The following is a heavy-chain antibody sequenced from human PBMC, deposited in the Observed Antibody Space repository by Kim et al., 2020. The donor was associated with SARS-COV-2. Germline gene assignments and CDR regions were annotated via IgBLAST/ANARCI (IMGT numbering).Heavy chain of an antibody. D-gene: IGHD6-13*01. Sequence: SPALRRRVPISVATSKNQFSLKLSSVTAADTAVYYCARRVSSWYPEYFQHWGQGTLVTVSS. CDR3: ARRVSSWYPEYFQH. J-gene: IGHJ1*01. V-gene: IGHV4-39*01.